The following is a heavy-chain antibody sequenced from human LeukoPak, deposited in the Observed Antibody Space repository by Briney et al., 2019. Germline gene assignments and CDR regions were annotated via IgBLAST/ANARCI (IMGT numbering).Heavy chain of an antibody. CDR3: ARLYGGSALDN. Sequence: GGSLRLSCAASGFTFSAYWMHWVRQAPGKGLVWVSRINSDGFSIAYADSVKGRFTISRDNAKNTLYLHMNSLRAEDTAVYYCARLYGGSALDNWGQGTMVTVSS. CDR2: INSDGFSI. D-gene: IGHD3-16*01. J-gene: IGHJ3*02. V-gene: IGHV3-74*01. CDR1: GFTFSAYW.